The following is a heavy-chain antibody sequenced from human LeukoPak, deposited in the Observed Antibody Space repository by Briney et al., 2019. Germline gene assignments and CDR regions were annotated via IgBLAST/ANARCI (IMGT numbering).Heavy chain of an antibody. D-gene: IGHD3-10*01. J-gene: IGHJ4*02. CDR1: GFTFSDYY. CDR3: AKGRITMVRGVIITPPDY. Sequence: PGGSLRLSCAASGFTFSDYYMSWIRQAPGKGLEWVAFIRYDGSNKYYADSVKGRFTISRDNSKNTLYLQMNSLRAEDTAVYYCAKGRITMVRGVIITPPDYWGQGTLVTVSS. V-gene: IGHV3-30*02. CDR2: IRYDGSNK.